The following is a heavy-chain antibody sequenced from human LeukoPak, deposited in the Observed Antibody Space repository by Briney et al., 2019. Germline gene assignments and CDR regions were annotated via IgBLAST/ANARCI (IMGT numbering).Heavy chain of an antibody. CDR1: GYSFTTYW. CDR3: ARQGSYDSSGYGKFDY. D-gene: IGHD3-22*01. Sequence: GESLKISCKASGYSFTTYWIGWVRQMPGKGLEWMGIIYPGDSGTRYSPSFQGQVTISSDKSISTAYLQWSSLKASDTAMYYCARQGSYDSSGYGKFDYWGQGTLVTVSS. V-gene: IGHV5-51*01. J-gene: IGHJ4*02. CDR2: IYPGDSGT.